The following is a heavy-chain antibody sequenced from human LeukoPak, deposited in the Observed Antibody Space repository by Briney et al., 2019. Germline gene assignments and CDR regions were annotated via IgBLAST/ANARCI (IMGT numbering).Heavy chain of an antibody. CDR1: GFNISKYW. V-gene: IGHV3-74*01. CDR3: ATKQWLAPPPDS. CDR2: INTDGTVT. J-gene: IGHJ4*02. D-gene: IGHD6-19*01. Sequence: GGSLRLSCAASGFNISKYWMLWVRQAPGKGLESVSRINTDGTVTTYADSVKGRFTVSRDNAANTMFLQMNSVRDEDTAVYYCATKQWLAPPPDSWGQGTPVTVSS.